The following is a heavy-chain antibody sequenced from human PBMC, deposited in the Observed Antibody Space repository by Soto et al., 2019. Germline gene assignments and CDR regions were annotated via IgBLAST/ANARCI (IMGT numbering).Heavy chain of an antibody. CDR3: AREAAWRIVATIDRGAIAY. D-gene: IGHD5-12*01. Sequence: EVQLVESGGGLVQPGGSLRLSCTASGFTFSSYSMNWVRQAPGKGLELFSYISSSSSTIYYADSVKSRFTISRDNANNSLYLHINSLRAEETAVYYCAREAAWRIVATIDRGAIAYRCRGTLVTVSS. V-gene: IGHV3-48*01. CDR1: GFTFSSYS. CDR2: ISSSSSTI. J-gene: IGHJ4*02.